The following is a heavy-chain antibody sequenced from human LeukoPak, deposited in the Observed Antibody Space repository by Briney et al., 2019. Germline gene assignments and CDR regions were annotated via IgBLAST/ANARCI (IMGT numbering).Heavy chain of an antibody. CDR3: ASRHCSSTSCYVFAFDI. CDR2: IDPSDSYT. Sequence: GESLRISCKGSGYSFTSYWISWVRQMPGKGLEWMGRIDPSDSYTNYSPSFQGHVTISADKSISTAYLQWSSLKASDTAMYYCASRHCSSTSCYVFAFDIWGQGTMVTVSS. D-gene: IGHD2-2*01. CDR1: GYSFTSYW. V-gene: IGHV5-10-1*01. J-gene: IGHJ3*02.